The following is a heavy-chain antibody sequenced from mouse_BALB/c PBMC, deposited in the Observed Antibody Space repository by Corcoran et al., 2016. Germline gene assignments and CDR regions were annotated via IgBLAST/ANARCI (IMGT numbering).Heavy chain of an antibody. CDR1: GYTFSSYW. CDR3: ARKGYGNYYAMDY. CDR2: ILPGSGST. V-gene: IGHV1-9*01. Sequence: QVQLQQSGAELMKPGASVKISCKATGYTFSSYWIEWVKQRPGHGLEWIGEILPGSGSTNYNEKFKGKATFTAATSSNTAYMQLSSLTSEDSAVYYCARKGYGNYYAMDYWGQGTSVTVSS. J-gene: IGHJ4*01. D-gene: IGHD2-10*02.